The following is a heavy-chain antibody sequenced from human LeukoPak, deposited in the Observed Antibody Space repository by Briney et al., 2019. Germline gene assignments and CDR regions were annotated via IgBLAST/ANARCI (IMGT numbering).Heavy chain of an antibody. CDR3: ARAYDYSNYGYYYFDY. V-gene: IGHV4-31*03. J-gene: IGHJ4*02. CDR1: GGSISSGGYY. D-gene: IGHD4-11*01. CDR2: IYYSGST. Sequence: SETLSLTCTVSGGSISSGGYYWSWIRQHPGKGLEWIGYIYYSGSTYYNPSLKSRVTISVDTSKNQFSLKLSSVTAADTAVYYCARAYDYSNYGYYYFDYWGQGTLVTVSS.